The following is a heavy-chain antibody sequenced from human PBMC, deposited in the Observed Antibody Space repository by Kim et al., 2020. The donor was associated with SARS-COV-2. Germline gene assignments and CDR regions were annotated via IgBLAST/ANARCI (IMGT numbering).Heavy chain of an antibody. D-gene: IGHD3-10*01. CDR3: AKDQFPSWFGELLGDFDY. CDR1: GFTFSSYG. V-gene: IGHV3-33*06. Sequence: GGSLRLSCAASGFTFSSYGMHWVRQAPGKGLEWVAVIWYDGSNKYYADSVKGRFTISRDNSKNTLYLQMNSLRAEDTAVYYCAKDQFPSWFGELLGDFDYWGQGTLVTVSS. J-gene: IGHJ4*02. CDR2: IWYDGSNK.